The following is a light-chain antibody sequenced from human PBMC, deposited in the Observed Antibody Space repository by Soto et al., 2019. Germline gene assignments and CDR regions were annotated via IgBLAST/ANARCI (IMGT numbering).Light chain of an antibody. V-gene: IGKV3-15*01. CDR2: GAS. CDR1: QSVSSN. CDR3: QQYNNWWT. Sequence: EIVMTQSPATLSVSPGERATLSCRASQSVSSNLAWYQQKPGQAPRLLIYGASTRATGIPARFSGSGSGTEFTRTISSLQSEYFAVYYCQQYNNWWTFGQGTKVEIK. J-gene: IGKJ1*01.